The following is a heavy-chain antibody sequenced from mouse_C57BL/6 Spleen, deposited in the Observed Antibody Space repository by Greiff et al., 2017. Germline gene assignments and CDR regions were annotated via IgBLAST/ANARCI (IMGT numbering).Heavy chain of an antibody. J-gene: IGHJ4*01. V-gene: IGHV1-52*01. CDR3: ARRNGSKDAMDY. Sequence: QVQLQQPGAELVRPGSSVKLSCKASGYTFTSYWMHWVKQRPTQGLEWIGNIDPSDSETHYNQKFKDKATFTVDKSSSTAYMHLSSLTSEDSAVYYFARRNGSKDAMDYWGQGTSVTVSS. CDR1: GYTFTSYW. D-gene: IGHD1-1*01. CDR2: IDPSDSET.